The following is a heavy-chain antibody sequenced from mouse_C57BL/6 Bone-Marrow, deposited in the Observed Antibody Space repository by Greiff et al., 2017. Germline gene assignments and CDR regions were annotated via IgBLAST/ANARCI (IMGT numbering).Heavy chain of an antibody. Sequence: LVESGPELVKPGASVKLSCKASGYTFTSYDINWVKQRPGQGLEWIGWIYPRDGSTKSNEKFKGKATLTVDTSSITAYMELHILTSEDSAVYFCARRYTLYWGQGTTLTVSS. J-gene: IGHJ2*01. V-gene: IGHV1-85*01. CDR1: GYTFTSYD. D-gene: IGHD1-1*01. CDR3: ARRYTLY. CDR2: IYPRDGST.